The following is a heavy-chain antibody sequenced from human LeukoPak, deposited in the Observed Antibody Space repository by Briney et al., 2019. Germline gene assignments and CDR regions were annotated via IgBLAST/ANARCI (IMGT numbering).Heavy chain of an antibody. CDR3: ARGRGGNYYNYFDY. V-gene: IGHV3-30*02. J-gene: IGHJ4*02. CDR2: IQYDGNTI. D-gene: IGHD1-26*01. Sequence: GGSLRLSCVASGFTYSHNGMHWVRQAPGKGLEWVAFIQYDGNTIFYADSVKGRFTTSRDNSKNTLYLQMSSLKTEDTAVYYCARGRGGNYYNYFDYWGLGTLVTVSS. CDR1: GFTYSHNG.